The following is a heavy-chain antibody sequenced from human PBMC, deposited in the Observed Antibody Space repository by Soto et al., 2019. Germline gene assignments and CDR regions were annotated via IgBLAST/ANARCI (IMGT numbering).Heavy chain of an antibody. CDR1: GFTFNAYA. V-gene: IGHV3-23*01. CDR3: ARVASDYINSVDN. Sequence: EVQLLESGGGLVQPGGSLRLSCAAYGFTFNAYAMTWVRQAPGKGLEWVSAIGGSGGNRYYADSVRGRFTISRDNSKDTVDLQMNSLRVEDTAVYYCARVASDYINSVDNWGQGILVTVSS. J-gene: IGHJ4*02. D-gene: IGHD4-4*01. CDR2: IGGSGGNR.